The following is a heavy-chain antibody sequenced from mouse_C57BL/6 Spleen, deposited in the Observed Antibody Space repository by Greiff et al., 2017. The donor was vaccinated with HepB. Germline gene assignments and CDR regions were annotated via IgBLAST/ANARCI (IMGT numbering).Heavy chain of an antibody. CDR3: ASPGLGYDVPWFAY. Sequence: VQLQQSGPELVKPGASVKISCKASGYAFSSSWMNWVKQRPGQGLEWIGRIYPGDGDTNYNGKFKGKATLTADKSSSTAYMQLSSLTSEDSAVYFCASPGLGYDVPWFAYWGQGTLVTVSA. V-gene: IGHV1-82*01. J-gene: IGHJ3*01. CDR2: IYPGDGDT. CDR1: GYAFSSSW. D-gene: IGHD2-2*01.